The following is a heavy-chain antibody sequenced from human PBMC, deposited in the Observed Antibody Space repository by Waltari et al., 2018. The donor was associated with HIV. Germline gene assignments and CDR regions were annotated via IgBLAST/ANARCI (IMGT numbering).Heavy chain of an antibody. J-gene: IGHJ4*02. Sequence: EVQLVESDGGSVQPGGSLRLSCAASGFVFNDFSMNWVRQTPGTGVEWVSDIGPVTSDIYYADCIKGRFTISRDSAKNSIVMQMNSVRPEDTAVYCYARGPGGVTKRPTYFDLWGQGILVTVSS. CDR2: IGPVTSDI. CDR1: GFVFNDFS. D-gene: IGHD2-8*02. CDR3: ARGPGGVTKRPTYFDL. V-gene: IGHV3-48*01.